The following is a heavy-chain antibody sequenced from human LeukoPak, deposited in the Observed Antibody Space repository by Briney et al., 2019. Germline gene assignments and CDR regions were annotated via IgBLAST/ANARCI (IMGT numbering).Heavy chain of an antibody. CDR3: ARQLYCSGGSCYRKPGIKKNYYYYYYMDV. D-gene: IGHD2-15*01. Sequence: AAVKVSCKASGYTFTSYGISWVRQAPGQGLEWMGWISAYNGKTNYAQKLQVRVTMTTDTSTSTAYMELRSLRSDDTAVYYCARQLYCSGGSCYRKPGIKKNYYYYYYMDVWGKGTTVTVSS. V-gene: IGHV1-18*01. J-gene: IGHJ6*03. CDR1: GYTFTSYG. CDR2: ISAYNGKT.